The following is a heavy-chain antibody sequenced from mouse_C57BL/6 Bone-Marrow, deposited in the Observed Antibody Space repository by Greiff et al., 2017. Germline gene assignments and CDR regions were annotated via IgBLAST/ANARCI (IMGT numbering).Heavy chain of an antibody. CDR2: ISDGGSYT. J-gene: IGHJ3*01. D-gene: IGHD4-1*01. Sequence: EVKLMESGGGLVKPGGSLKLSCAASGFTFSSYAMSWVRQTPEKRLEWVATISDGGSYTYYPDNVKGRFTISRDNAKNNLYLEMIQRKSWETAMYYCAGRELAWLAYWGKGTLVTVSA. CDR3: AGRELAWLAY. CDR1: GFTFSSYA. V-gene: IGHV5-4*03.